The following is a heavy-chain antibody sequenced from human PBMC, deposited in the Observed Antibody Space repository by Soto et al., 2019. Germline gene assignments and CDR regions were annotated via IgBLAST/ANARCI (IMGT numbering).Heavy chain of an antibody. V-gene: IGHV3-48*01. CDR2: IRSSSSTI. D-gene: IGHD5-18*01. CDR3: ARDQVDTVMVGRLTAVSLLGYYGMDV. Sequence: EVQLVESGGGLVQPGGSLRLSCAASGFTFSSYSMNWVRQAPGKGLEWVSYIRSSSSTIYYADSVQGRFTIARDNAKNSLYVQMNRLRVEDTAVYYCARDQVDTVMVGRLTAVSLLGYYGMDVWGQGTTVTVAS. CDR1: GFTFSSYS. J-gene: IGHJ6*02.